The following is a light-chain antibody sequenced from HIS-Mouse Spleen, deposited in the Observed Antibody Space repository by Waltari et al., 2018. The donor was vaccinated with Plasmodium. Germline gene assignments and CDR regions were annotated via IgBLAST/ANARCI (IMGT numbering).Light chain of an antibody. Sequence: SYELTQPPSVSVSPGQTARITCSGDALPKQYAYWYPQKPGQAPVLVIYKDSERPSGIPERFSGSSSGTTGKLTISGVQAEDEADYYCQSADSSGTPNWVFGGGTKLTVL. CDR2: KDS. CDR3: QSADSSGTPNWV. CDR1: ALPKQY. J-gene: IGLJ3*02. V-gene: IGLV3-25*03.